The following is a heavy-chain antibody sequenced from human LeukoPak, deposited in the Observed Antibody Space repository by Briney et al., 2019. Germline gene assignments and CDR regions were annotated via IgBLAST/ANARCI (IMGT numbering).Heavy chain of an antibody. CDR2: ISGSGGST. D-gene: IGHD2-15*01. CDR3: AKGSVVAAKSRLPYY. J-gene: IGHJ4*02. CDR1: GFTFSNYA. V-gene: IGHV3-23*01. Sequence: PWGSLTLSCAASGFTFSNYAMSWVRQPPGKGLEWVSAISGSGGSTYYADSVKGRFTISRDNSKNTLYLQMNSLRAEDTAVYYCAKGSVVAAKSRLPYYWGQGTLVTVS.